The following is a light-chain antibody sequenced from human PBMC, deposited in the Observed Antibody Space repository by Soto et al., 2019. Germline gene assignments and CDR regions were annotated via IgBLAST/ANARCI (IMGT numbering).Light chain of an antibody. CDR1: STHKRAGYD. Sequence: VLPQPPPISGAPGQRGTISDKGISTHKRAGYDVHWYQQLPGTAPKLLIYGNSNRPSGVPDRFSGSKSGTSASLAITGLQAEDEADYYCQSYDSRLSGSGVFGTGTKVTVL. J-gene: IGLJ1*01. CDR3: QSYDSRLSGSGV. CDR2: GNS. V-gene: IGLV1-40*01.